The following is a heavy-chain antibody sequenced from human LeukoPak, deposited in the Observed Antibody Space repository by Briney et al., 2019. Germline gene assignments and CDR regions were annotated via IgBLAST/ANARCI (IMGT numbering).Heavy chain of an antibody. Sequence: GGSLRLSCAASGFTFSTSGMSWVRQAPGKGLEWVSHISSSGSTIYYADSVKGRFTISRDNAKNSLYLQMNRLRAEDTAIYYCARDFSWGLAFDYWGQGTLVTVSS. V-gene: IGHV3-48*04. CDR3: ARDFSWGLAFDY. D-gene: IGHD1-26*01. J-gene: IGHJ4*02. CDR1: GFTFSTSG. CDR2: ISSSGSTI.